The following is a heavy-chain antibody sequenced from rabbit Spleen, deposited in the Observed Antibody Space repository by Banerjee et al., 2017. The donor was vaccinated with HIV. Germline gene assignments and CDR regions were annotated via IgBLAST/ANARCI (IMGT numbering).Heavy chain of an antibody. CDR2: IYTGSSGST. Sequence: QQQLVESGGGLVKPGASLTLTCKASGFSFSNDYYIYWVRQAPGKGLEWIACIYTGSSGSTYYASWAKGRFTISKTSSTTVTLQMTSLTAADTATYFCARTTSNGVYVYYFNLWGPGTLVTVS. D-gene: IGHD1-1*01. CDR3: ARTTSNGVYVYYFNL. CDR1: GFSFSNDYY. V-gene: IGHV1S45*01. J-gene: IGHJ4*01.